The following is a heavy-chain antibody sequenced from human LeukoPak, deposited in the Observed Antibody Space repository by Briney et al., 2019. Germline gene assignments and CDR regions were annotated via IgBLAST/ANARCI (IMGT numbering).Heavy chain of an antibody. J-gene: IGHJ5*02. Sequence: ASVKVSCKASGYTFTGYYMHWVRQAPGQGLEWMGWINPKSGATNYAQKFQGRVTMTRDTSISTAYMELSRLRSDDTAVYYCARDQSANWFDPWGQGTRVTVSS. CDR3: ARDQSANWFDP. V-gene: IGHV1-2*02. CDR2: INPKSGAT. CDR1: GYTFTGYY.